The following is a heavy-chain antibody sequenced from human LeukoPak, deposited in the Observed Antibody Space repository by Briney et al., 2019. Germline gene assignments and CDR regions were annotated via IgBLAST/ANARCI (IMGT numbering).Heavy chain of an antibody. CDR1: GYSISSGDY. Sequence: SETLSLTCAVSGYSISSGDYWGWIRPSPGKGLEWIGIIYHSGSTYYNPSLKSRVTISVDTSKNQFSLKLSSVTAADTAVYYCARHRYYYDSSGYAFDQWGQGTLVTVSS. CDR3: ARHRYYYDSSGYAFDQ. J-gene: IGHJ4*02. CDR2: IYHSGST. D-gene: IGHD3-22*01. V-gene: IGHV4-38-2*01.